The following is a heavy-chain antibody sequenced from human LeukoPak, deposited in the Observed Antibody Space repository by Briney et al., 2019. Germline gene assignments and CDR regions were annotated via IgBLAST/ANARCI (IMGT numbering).Heavy chain of an antibody. CDR1: GFTFSSYG. Sequence: GGSLRLSCAASGFTFSSYGMHWVRQAPGKGLEWVAVIWYDGSNKYYADSVKGRFTISRDNSKNTLYLQMNSLRAEDTAVYYCAKGSLDYRTDYWGQGTLATVSS. D-gene: IGHD4-11*01. J-gene: IGHJ4*02. V-gene: IGHV3-33*06. CDR3: AKGSLDYRTDY. CDR2: IWYDGSNK.